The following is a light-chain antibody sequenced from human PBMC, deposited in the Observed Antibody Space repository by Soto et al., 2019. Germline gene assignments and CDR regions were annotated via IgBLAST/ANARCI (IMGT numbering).Light chain of an antibody. J-gene: IGLJ3*02. CDR2: GNN. Sequence: QTVVTQPPSVSGAPGQRVTISCIGAGYDVHWYQQLPGTAPKVLIYGNNNRPSGVPDRFSGSKSGTSASLAITGLQAEDEADYYRQSYDSSLSGWVFGGGTQLTVL. CDR3: QSYDSSLSGWV. V-gene: IGLV1-40*01. CDR1: GAGYD.